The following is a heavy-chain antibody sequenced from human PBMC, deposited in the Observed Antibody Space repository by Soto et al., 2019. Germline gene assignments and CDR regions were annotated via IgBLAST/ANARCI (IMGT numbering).Heavy chain of an antibody. Sequence: EVQLVESGGGLVQPGGSLRLSCAASGFTFSSYWMHWVRQAPGEGLVWVSRIHSNGSTTSYADSVTGRFTISRDNAKNTLYLQMNSLRAEDTAVYYCARDLTAGDTYWGQGTLVTVSS. V-gene: IGHV3-74*01. J-gene: IGHJ4*02. CDR1: GFTFSSYW. CDR3: ARDLTAGDTY. CDR2: IHSNGSTT. D-gene: IGHD7-27*01.